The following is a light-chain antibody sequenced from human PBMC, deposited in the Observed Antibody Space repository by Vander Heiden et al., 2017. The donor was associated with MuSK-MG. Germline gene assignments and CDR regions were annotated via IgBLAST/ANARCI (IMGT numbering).Light chain of an antibody. CDR3: QQYNDYPFT. V-gene: IGKV1-5*01. Sequence: DILMTQSPSTLSASVGDRVTVTCRASQSISTWVAWYLQRPGQAPKLLIYDASRLHSGVPSRFRGSGSGTEFTLTISSLQPDDFATYYCQQYNDYPFTFGQGTKVDI. CDR2: DAS. J-gene: IGKJ1*01. CDR1: QSISTW.